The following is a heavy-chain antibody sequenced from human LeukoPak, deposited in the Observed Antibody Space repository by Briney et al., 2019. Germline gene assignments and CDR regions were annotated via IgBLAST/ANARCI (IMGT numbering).Heavy chain of an antibody. Sequence: PSETLSLTCTVSGGSISSYYWSWIRQPPGKGLEWIGYIYYSGSTYYNPSLKSRVTISIDTSKNQFSLKLSSVTAADTAVYYCARASHYGGNFDYWGQGTLVTVSS. J-gene: IGHJ4*02. CDR1: GGSISSYY. CDR2: IYYSGST. V-gene: IGHV4-59*08. CDR3: ARASHYGGNFDY. D-gene: IGHD4-23*01.